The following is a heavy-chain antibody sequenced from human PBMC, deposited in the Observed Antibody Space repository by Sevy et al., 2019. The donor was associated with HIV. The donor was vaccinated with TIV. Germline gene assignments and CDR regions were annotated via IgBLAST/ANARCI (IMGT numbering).Heavy chain of an antibody. CDR3: AKERITYYYGSSY. Sequence: RGSLRLSCAASGFTFSSYGMHWVRQAPGKGLEWVAFIRYDGSNKYYADSVKGRFTISRDNSKTTLYLQMNSLRAEDTAVYYCAKERITYYYGSSYWGQGTLVTVSS. CDR1: GFTFSSYG. J-gene: IGHJ4*02. D-gene: IGHD3-10*01. V-gene: IGHV3-30*02. CDR2: IRYDGSNK.